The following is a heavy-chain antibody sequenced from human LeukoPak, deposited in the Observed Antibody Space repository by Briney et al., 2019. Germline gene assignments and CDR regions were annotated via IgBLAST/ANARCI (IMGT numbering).Heavy chain of an antibody. Sequence: GESLNFFCKGSGYNFSTYWIGWVRQLPGKALKRMPIIYPRYSDTTYSPSFQGQVTISADNSISTAFLQWRSLKASDTAMYSSVRLAYDRSGQKDFRPFDYWGHGTLVTVSS. J-gene: IGHJ4*01. CDR1: GYNFSTYW. CDR2: IYPRYSDT. D-gene: IGHD3-22*01. CDR3: VRLAYDRSGQKDFRPFDY. V-gene: IGHV5-51*01.